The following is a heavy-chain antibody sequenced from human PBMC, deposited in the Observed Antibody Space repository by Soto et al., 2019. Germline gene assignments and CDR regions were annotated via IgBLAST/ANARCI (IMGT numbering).Heavy chain of an antibody. Sequence: TLSLTCAVSGGSISSGGYSWSWIRQPPGKGLEWIGYIYHSGSTYYNPSLKSRVTISVDTSKNQFSLKLSSVTAADTAVYYCARQRPDGSRLDPWGQGTLVNVSS. CDR3: ARQRPDGSRLDP. J-gene: IGHJ5*02. D-gene: IGHD6-13*01. CDR2: IYHSGST. V-gene: IGHV4-30-2*05. CDR1: GGSISSGGYS.